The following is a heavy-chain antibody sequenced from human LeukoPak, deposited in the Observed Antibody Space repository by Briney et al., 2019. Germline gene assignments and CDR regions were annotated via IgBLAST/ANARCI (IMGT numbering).Heavy chain of an antibody. J-gene: IGHJ4*02. V-gene: IGHV3-30*02. D-gene: IGHD1-20*01. Sequence: GGSLRLSCAASGFTFSSYGMHWVRQAPGKGLEWVAFIRYDGSNKYYADSVKGRFTISRDNSKNTLYLQMNSLRAEDTAVYYCATINWNDVRDIDYWGQGTLVTVSS. CDR1: GFTFSSYG. CDR3: ATINWNDVRDIDY. CDR2: IRYDGSNK.